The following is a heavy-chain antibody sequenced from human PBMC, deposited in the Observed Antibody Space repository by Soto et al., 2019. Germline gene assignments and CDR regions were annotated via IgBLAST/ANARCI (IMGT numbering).Heavy chain of an antibody. CDR1: GYTVTNFD. V-gene: IGHV1-18*01. CDR3: ARDNSGSDY. J-gene: IGHJ4*02. D-gene: IGHD5-12*01. CDR2: ISTYNGDT. Sequence: QVQLVQSGAEVKRPGASVKVSCKTSGYTVTNFDINWVRQAPGQGLEWMGWISTYNGDTSYAQKFQDRVTVTTDTSTSTAYMELVTLRSDDTAIYYRARDNSGSDYWGQGTLVTVSS.